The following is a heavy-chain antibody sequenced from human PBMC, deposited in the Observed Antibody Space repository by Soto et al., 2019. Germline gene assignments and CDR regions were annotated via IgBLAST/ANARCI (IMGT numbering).Heavy chain of an antibody. Sequence: QVQLKESGTRLVKPSQTLSLTCTVSGSSISSGGFYCSWIRQHPGKGLEWIGYIDYSESTYYNQSPRSRVTISVYTSQNQFSLKLNSVTAADTAVYYCARQPPFRGVITYWNFDLWGHGTLVTVSS. CDR1: GSSISSGGFY. J-gene: IGHJ2*01. D-gene: IGHD3-10*01. V-gene: IGHV4-31*03. CDR3: ARQPPFRGVITYWNFDL. CDR2: IDYSEST.